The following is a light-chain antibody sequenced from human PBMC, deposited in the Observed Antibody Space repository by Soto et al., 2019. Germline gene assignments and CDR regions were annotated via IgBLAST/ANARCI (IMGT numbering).Light chain of an antibody. V-gene: IGLV2-8*01. Sequence: QSVLTQPPSASGSPGQSVTISCTGNSSDVGGYNYVSWYQQHPDKAPKLIIYEVSKRPSGVPDRFSGSKSGNTASLTVSGLLAEDEADYYCSSYGGYNNVIFGGGTKLTVL. CDR1: SSDVGGYNY. CDR2: EVS. J-gene: IGLJ2*01. CDR3: SSYGGYNNVI.